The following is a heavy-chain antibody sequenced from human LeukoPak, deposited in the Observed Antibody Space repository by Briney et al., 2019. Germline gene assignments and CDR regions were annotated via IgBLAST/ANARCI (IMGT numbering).Heavy chain of an antibody. CDR1: GGSFSGYY. D-gene: IGHD3-22*01. Sequence: SETLSLTCAVYGGSFSGYYWSWIRQPPGKGLEWIGEINHSGSTNYNPSLKSRVTISVDTSKNQFSLKVSSVTAADTAVYYCASTVVISDTEYFQHWGQGTLVTVSS. CDR3: ASTVVISDTEYFQH. CDR2: INHSGST. V-gene: IGHV4-34*01. J-gene: IGHJ1*01.